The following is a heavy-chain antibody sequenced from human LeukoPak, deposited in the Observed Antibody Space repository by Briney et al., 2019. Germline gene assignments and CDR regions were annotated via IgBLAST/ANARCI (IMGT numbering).Heavy chain of an antibody. V-gene: IGHV4-34*01. Sequence: SETLSLTCGVSGGPVSGYYWSWLRQSPGKGLEWIGEITRYGNTNYNPSLKSRVIISKDTSKSQISLTLISLTAADTAVYFCARLDQLIVDYWYFDLWGRGTQVTVSS. J-gene: IGHJ2*01. D-gene: IGHD2-21*01. CDR1: GGPVSGYY. CDR3: ARLDQLIVDYWYFDL. CDR2: ITRYGNT.